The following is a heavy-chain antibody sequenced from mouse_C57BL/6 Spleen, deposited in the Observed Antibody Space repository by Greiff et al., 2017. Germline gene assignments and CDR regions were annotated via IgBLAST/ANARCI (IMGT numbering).Heavy chain of an antibody. CDR1: GYSFTGYY. CDR2: INPSTGGT. CDR3: ARGIYYGTAWFAY. Sequence: VQLQQSGPELVKPGASVTISCKASGYSFTGYYMNWVKQSPEKSLEWIGEINPSTGGTTYNQKFKAKATLTVDKSSSTAYMQLKSLTSEDSAVYYCARGIYYGTAWFAYWGQGTLVTVSA. V-gene: IGHV1-42*01. D-gene: IGHD2-1*01. J-gene: IGHJ3*01.